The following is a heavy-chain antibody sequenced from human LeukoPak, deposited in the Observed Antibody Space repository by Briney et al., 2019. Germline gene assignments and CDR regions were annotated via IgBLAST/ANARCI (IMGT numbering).Heavy chain of an antibody. V-gene: IGHV3-21*01. J-gene: IGHJ5*02. CDR1: GFTFSSYS. CDR2: ISSSSNYI. CDR3: ARDPSSGWYLKGWFDP. Sequence: GGSVRLSCAASGFTFSSYSMNWVRQAPGKGLEWVSSISSSSNYIYYADLVKGRFTISRDNAKNSLYLQMNSLRAEDTAVYYCARDPSSGWYLKGWFDPWGQGTLVTVSS. D-gene: IGHD6-19*01.